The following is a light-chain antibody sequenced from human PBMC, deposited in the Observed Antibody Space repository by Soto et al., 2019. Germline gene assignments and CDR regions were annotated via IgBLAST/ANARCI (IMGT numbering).Light chain of an antibody. CDR2: EGS. CDR1: ISDVGSYDL. CDR3: CSYAGSSTSRV. J-gene: IGLJ3*02. V-gene: IGLV2-23*01. Sequence: QSALTQPASVSGSPGQSITISCTGTISDVGSYDLVSWYQQHPGKAPKLMIYEGSKRPSGVSSRFSGSKSGNTASLTISGLQAGDEADYYCCSYAGSSTSRVFGGGTKLTVL.